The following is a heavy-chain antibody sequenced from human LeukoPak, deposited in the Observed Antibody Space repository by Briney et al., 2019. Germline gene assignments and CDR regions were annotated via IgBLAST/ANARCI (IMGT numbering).Heavy chain of an antibody. V-gene: IGHV3-30*04. CDR2: ISYDGNNK. D-gene: IGHD5-18*01. Sequence: PGRSLRLSCAASGFTFSSCAMHWVRQAPGKGLEWVAVISYDGNNKYYADSVKGRFIISRDNSKNTLYLQMSSLRAEDTAVYFCARDPKGGFSYGWGAFDIWGQGTMVTVSS. J-gene: IGHJ3*02. CDR1: GFTFSSCA. CDR3: ARDPKGGFSYGWGAFDI.